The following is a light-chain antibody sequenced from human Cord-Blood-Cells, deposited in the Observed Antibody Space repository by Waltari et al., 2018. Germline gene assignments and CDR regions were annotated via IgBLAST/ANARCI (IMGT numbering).Light chain of an antibody. Sequence: IVMTQSPLSLPVTPGAPASISCRSSQRLLHRNGSNTLDWYLQKPGQSPQLLIFLGSNRASGVPDRFSGSGSGTDFTLKISRVEAEDVGVYYCMQALQAPLTFGGGTKVEIK. CDR2: LGS. J-gene: IGKJ4*01. CDR1: QRLLHRNGSNT. CDR3: MQALQAPLT. V-gene: IGKV2-28*01.